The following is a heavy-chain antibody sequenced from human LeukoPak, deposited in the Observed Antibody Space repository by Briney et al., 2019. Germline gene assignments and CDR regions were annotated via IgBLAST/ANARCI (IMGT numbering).Heavy chain of an antibody. J-gene: IGHJ4*02. CDR3: ARDFPSTYYYDSSGYRGGY. Sequence: PGGSLRLSCAASGFTVSSNYMSWVRQAPGKGLEWVSVIYSGGSTYYADSVKGRFTISRDNSKNTLYLQMNSLRAEDTAVYYCARDFPSTYYYDSSGYRGGYWGQGTLVTVSS. CDR1: GFTVSSNY. D-gene: IGHD3-22*01. CDR2: IYSGGST. V-gene: IGHV3-53*01.